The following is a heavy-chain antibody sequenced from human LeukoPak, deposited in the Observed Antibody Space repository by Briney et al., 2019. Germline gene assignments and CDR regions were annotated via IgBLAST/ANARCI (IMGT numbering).Heavy chain of an antibody. J-gene: IGHJ6*03. CDR1: GGSISSGSYY. Sequence: SETLSLTCSVSGGSISSGSYYWSWIRQPAGKGLEWIGRICTSGSTNHTPSLKSRVTISVDTSKNQFSLKLSSVTAADTALYFCARDSLLPSAMGYYYMDVWGKGTTVTVSS. CDR2: ICTSGST. V-gene: IGHV4-61*02. D-gene: IGHD2-2*01. CDR3: ARDSLLPSAMGYYYMDV.